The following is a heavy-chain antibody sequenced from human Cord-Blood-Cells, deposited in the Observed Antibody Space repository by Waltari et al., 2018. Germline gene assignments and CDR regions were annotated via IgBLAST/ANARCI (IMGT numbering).Heavy chain of an antibody. CDR2: SNHGGST. V-gene: IGHV4-34*01. D-gene: IGHD3-10*01. CDR1: GGSFSGYY. J-gene: IGHJ4*02. Sequence: QVQLQQWGAGLLKPSETLSLTCAVYGGSFSGYYWSWIRQPPGKGLEWIGESNHGGSTNDTPSLKSRVSISVDTSKNQFSLKLSSVTAADTAVYYCARGLQLLWFGEFDYWGQGTLVTVSS. CDR3: ARGLQLLWFGEFDY.